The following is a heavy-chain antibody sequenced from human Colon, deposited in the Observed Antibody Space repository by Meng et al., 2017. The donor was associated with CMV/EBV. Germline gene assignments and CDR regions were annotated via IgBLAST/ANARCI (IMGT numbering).Heavy chain of an antibody. CDR1: GGTFSSYA. CDR3: ASRTGGPYYYYMDV. D-gene: IGHD1-1*01. V-gene: IGHV1-69*12. J-gene: IGHJ6*03. CDR2: IVPLFGTT. Sequence: QVRLVQSEAEVKEPWSSVKVSCKASGGTFSSYARTWVRQAPGQGLEWMGGIVPLFGTTNYAQKFQGRLTITADESTTTIYMELNSLTSADTAVYYCASRTGGPYYYYMDVWAKGTSVTVSS.